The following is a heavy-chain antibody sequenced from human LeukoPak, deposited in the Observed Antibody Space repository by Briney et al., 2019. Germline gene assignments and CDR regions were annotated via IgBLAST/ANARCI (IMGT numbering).Heavy chain of an antibody. V-gene: IGHV4-38-2*02. D-gene: IGHD3-9*01. Sequence: KPSETLSLTCTVSGYSISSGYYWGWIRQPPGKGLEWIGSIYHSGSTYYNPSLKSRVTISVDTSKNQFSLKLSSVTAADTAVYYCARDLPYLRYFDWSYFDYWGQGTLVTVSS. CDR3: ARDLPYLRYFDWSYFDY. CDR2: IYHSGST. J-gene: IGHJ4*02. CDR1: GYSISSGYY.